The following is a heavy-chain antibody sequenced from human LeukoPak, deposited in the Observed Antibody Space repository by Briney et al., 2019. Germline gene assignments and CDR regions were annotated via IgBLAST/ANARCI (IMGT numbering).Heavy chain of an antibody. D-gene: IGHD3-3*01. J-gene: IGHJ5*02. V-gene: IGHV4-59*08. CDR1: GGSISSYY. Sequence: SETLSLTCTVSGGSISSYYWSWIRQPPGKGLEWIGYIYYSGSTYYNPSLKSRVTISVDTSKNQFSLKLSSVTAADTAVYYCARVRATIFGVVPYNWFDPWGQGTLVTVSS. CDR2: IYYSGST. CDR3: ARVRATIFGVVPYNWFDP.